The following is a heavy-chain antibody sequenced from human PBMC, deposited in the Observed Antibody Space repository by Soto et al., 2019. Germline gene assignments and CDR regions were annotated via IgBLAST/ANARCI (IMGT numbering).Heavy chain of an antibody. V-gene: IGHV3-23*01. J-gene: IGHJ4*02. CDR1: GFTFTNCV. D-gene: IGHD2-15*01. Sequence: EVHLLESGGVLVQPGESLRLSCETSGFTFTNCVMTWVRQPPGKRLEWVSVITTNGHTDYADSVKGRFTISRDNSTNTVYVRISSLRAEDTAIDYCAKGLLNGGWYAADWGQGTLDSVSS. CDR3: AKGLLNGGWYAAD. CDR2: ITTNGHT.